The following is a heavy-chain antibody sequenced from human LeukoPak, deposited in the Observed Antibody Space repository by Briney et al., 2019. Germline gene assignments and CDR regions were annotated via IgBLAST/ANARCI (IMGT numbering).Heavy chain of an antibody. Sequence: GASVKVSCMTSGYTFTRYGVSWVRQAPGQGLEWMGWISPHNGNRDYAQKFKDRVTMTTDTSTNTVYLELRSLRPDDTAMYYCARTGYGSGSDDFDFWGQGTLVTVSS. V-gene: IGHV1-18*01. CDR2: ISPHNGNR. D-gene: IGHD3-10*01. CDR1: GYTFTRYG. J-gene: IGHJ4*02. CDR3: ARTGYGSGSDDFDF.